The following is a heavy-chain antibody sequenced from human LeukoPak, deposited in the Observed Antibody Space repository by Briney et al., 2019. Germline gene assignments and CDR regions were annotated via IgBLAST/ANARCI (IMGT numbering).Heavy chain of an antibody. V-gene: IGHV4-59*01. Sequence: PSETLSLTCTVPGGSISNYYWNWIRQPPGKGLEWIGFIYYSGSTNYNPSLKSRVTISLDTSENQFSLRLTSVTAADTAVYYCARGFDSKSTYFDYWGQGTLATVSS. CDR2: IYYSGST. D-gene: IGHD5-12*01. CDR1: GGSISNYY. J-gene: IGHJ4*02. CDR3: ARGFDSKSTYFDY.